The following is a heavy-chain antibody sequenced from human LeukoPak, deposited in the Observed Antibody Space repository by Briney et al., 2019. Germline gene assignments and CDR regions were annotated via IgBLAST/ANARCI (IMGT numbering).Heavy chain of an antibody. CDR3: ARGVSYGARYYYYGMDV. Sequence: SETLSLTCTVSGGSISSYYWSWIRQPPGKGLEWIGYIYYSGSTNYNPSLKSRVTISVDTSKNQFSLKLSSVTAADTAVYYCARGVSYGARYYYYGMDVWGQGTTVTVSS. CDR1: GGSISSYY. V-gene: IGHV4-59*01. J-gene: IGHJ6*02. CDR2: IYYSGST. D-gene: IGHD4-17*01.